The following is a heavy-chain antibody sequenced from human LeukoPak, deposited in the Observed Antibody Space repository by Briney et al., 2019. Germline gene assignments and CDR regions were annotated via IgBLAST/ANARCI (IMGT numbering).Heavy chain of an antibody. CDR3: VPKGTEGY. CDR1: GFAFSNYG. V-gene: IGHV3-30*03. J-gene: IGHJ4*02. Sequence: QPGRSLRLSCAASGFAFSNYGIHWVRQAPGKGLEWVAVISYDGNNKYYADSVKGRFTISRDNSKNTLYLQMSSLRAEDTAVYYCVPKGTEGYWGQGTLVTVSS. CDR2: ISYDGNNK.